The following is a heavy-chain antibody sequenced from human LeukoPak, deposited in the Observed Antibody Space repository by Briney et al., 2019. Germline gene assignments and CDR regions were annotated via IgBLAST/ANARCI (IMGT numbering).Heavy chain of an antibody. Sequence: ASVKVSCKASGYTFTGYYMHWVRQAPGQGLEWMGWINPNSGGTNYAQKFQGRVTMTRDTSISTAYMELSRLRSDDTAVYYCARGHTDYGGTTYSGYWGQGTLVTVSS. J-gene: IGHJ4*02. CDR2: INPNSGGT. D-gene: IGHD4-23*01. CDR1: GYTFTGYY. V-gene: IGHV1-2*02. CDR3: ARGHTDYGGTTYSGY.